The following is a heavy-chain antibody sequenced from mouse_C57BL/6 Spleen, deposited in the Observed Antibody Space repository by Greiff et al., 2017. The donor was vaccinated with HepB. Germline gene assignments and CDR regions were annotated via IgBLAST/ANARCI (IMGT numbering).Heavy chain of an antibody. CDR1: GFTFSDYG. Sequence: EVQVVESGGGLVKPGGSLKLSCAASGFTFSDYGMHWVRQAPEKGLEWVAYISSGSSTIYYADTVKGRFTISRDNAKNTLFLQMTSLRSEDTAMYYCARRGVPSRSYAMDYWGQGTSVTVSS. CDR2: ISSGSSTI. J-gene: IGHJ4*01. D-gene: IGHD2-14*01. CDR3: ARRGVPSRSYAMDY. V-gene: IGHV5-17*01.